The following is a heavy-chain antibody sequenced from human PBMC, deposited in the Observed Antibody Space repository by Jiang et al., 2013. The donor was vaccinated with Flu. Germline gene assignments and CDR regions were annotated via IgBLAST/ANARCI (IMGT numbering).Heavy chain of an antibody. CDR2: MNPNSGNT. CDR1: GYTFPSYD. V-gene: IGHV1-8*01. D-gene: IGHD1/OR15-1a*01. J-gene: IGHJ4*02. CDR3: ARRLVGSGTTLGY. Sequence: GAEVKKPGASVKVSCKASGYTFPSYDINWVRQATGQGLEWMARMNPNSGNTGYAQKFQGRVTVTRNTSISTAYMELSSLRSEDTAVYYCARRLVGSGTTLGYWGQGTLVTVSS.